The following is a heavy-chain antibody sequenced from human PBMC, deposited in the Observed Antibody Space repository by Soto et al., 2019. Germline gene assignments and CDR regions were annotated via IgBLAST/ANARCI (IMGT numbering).Heavy chain of an antibody. CDR3: ARDGNDFWSGYYTGFDY. J-gene: IGHJ4*02. CDR2: IYYSGST. D-gene: IGHD3-3*01. V-gene: IGHV4-59*01. CDR1: GGSISSYY. Sequence: SETLSLTCTVSGGSISSYYWSWIRQPPGKGLEWIGYIYYSGSTNYNPSLKSQVTISVGTSKNQFSLKLSSVTAADTAVYYCARDGNDFWSGYYTGFDYWGQGTLVTVSS.